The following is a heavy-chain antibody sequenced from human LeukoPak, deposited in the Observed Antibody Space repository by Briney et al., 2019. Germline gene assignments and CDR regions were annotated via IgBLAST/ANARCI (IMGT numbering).Heavy chain of an antibody. CDR2: IYHSGST. Sequence: PSETLSLTCTVSGGSISSSSYYWGWIRQPPGTGLEWIGSIYHSGSTNYNPSLKSRVTISVDTSKNQFSLKLSSVTAADTAVYYCARGTDADAFDIWGQGTMVTVSS. V-gene: IGHV4-39*07. J-gene: IGHJ3*02. CDR1: GGSISSSSYY. CDR3: ARGTDADAFDI.